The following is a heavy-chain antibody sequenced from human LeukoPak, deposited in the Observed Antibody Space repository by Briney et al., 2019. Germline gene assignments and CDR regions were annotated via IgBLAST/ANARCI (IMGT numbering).Heavy chain of an antibody. CDR2: ISGSGGTA. J-gene: IGHJ4*02. D-gene: IGHD5-12*01. Sequence: PGGSLRLSCAASGFTFGNYAMSWVRQAPGKGLEWVSAISGSGGTAYYADSVEGRVTISRDNSKNTLWLQMTSLRAEDTAVYYCAKWTAVPTNDYWGQGTLVTVSS. CDR1: GFTFGNYA. CDR3: AKWTAVPTNDY. V-gene: IGHV3-23*01.